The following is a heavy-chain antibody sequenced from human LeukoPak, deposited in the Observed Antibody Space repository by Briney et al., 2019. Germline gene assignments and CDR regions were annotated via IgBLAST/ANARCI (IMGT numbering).Heavy chain of an antibody. D-gene: IGHD2-15*01. CDR1: GGSISSYY. V-gene: IGHV4-59*01. Sequence: PSETLSLTCTVSGGSISSYYWSWIRQPPGKGLEWMGYIYYSGSTNYNPSLKSRVTISVDTSTNQFSLKLNSVTAADTAVYYCAREGEVPHCSGGSCYVYWGQGTLVTVSP. CDR2: IYYSGST. CDR3: AREGEVPHCSGGSCYVY. J-gene: IGHJ4*02.